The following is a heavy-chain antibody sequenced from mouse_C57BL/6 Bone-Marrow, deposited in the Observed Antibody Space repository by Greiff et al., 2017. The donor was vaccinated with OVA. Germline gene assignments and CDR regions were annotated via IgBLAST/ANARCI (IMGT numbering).Heavy chain of an antibody. V-gene: IGHV14-4*01. D-gene: IGHD2-4*01. CDR1: GFNIKDDY. CDR3: TTLYDYDEGVFDY. CDR2: IDPENGDT. Sequence: EVQLQQSGAELVRPGASVKLSCTASGFNIKDDYMNWVKQRPEQGLEWIGWIDPENGDTEYPSKFQGNTTITSDTSSNTTYLQLSILTSENTAVYYCTTLYDYDEGVFDYWGQGTTLTVSS. J-gene: IGHJ2*01.